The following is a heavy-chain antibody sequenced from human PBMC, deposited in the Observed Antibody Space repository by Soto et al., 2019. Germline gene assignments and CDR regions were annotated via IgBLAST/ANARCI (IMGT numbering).Heavy chain of an antibody. D-gene: IGHD5-18*01. CDR2: INPSGGST. CDR3: ARDRGSYGKKNYYYYGMDV. J-gene: IGHJ6*02. Sequence: GASVKVSCKASGYTFTSYYMHWVRQAPGQGLEWMGIINPSGGSTSYAQKFQGRVTMTRDTSTSTVYMELSSLRSEDTAVYYCARDRGSYGKKNYYYYGMDVWGQGTTVTVSS. V-gene: IGHV1-46*01. CDR1: GYTFTSYY.